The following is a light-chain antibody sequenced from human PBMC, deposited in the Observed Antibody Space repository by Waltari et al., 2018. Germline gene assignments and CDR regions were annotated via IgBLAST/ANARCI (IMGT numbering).Light chain of an antibody. V-gene: IGLV2-23*02. CDR1: SSDVGTYNL. CDR2: EVS. J-gene: IGLJ1*01. CDR3: CSYAGGSTFYV. Sequence: QSALTQPASVSGSPGQSNTISCTGTSSDVGTYNLFSWYQQHPGKAPELMNYEVSKRPSGVSSRFSGSKSGNTAYLTIAGLQAEDEADYYCCSYAGGSTFYVFGTETKVTVL.